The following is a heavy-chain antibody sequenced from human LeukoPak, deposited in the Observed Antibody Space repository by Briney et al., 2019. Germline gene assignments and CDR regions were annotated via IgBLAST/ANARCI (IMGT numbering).Heavy chain of an antibody. CDR2: IRDDRINK. D-gene: IGHD3-22*01. V-gene: IGHV3-33*01. J-gene: IGHJ4*02. CDR3: ARDGGYYYDTSGYSNYFDY. Sequence: GGSLRLSCAASGFTFSNYPMNWVRQAPGKGLEWVSAIRDDRINKYYADSVKGRFTISRDNSKNSLFLQVNSLRAEDTAVYYCARDGGYYYDTSGYSNYFDYWGQGALVTVSS. CDR1: GFTFSNYP.